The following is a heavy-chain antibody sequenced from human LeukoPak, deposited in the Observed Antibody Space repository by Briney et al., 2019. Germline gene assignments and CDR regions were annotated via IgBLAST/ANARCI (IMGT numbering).Heavy chain of an antibody. V-gene: IGHV3-33*01. CDR1: GFTFSSYG. CDR2: MWYDGSNK. CDR3: ARDFIPAAIAAAFDY. Sequence: GGSLRLSCAASGFTFSSYGMHWVRQAPGKGLEWVAVMWYDGSNKYYADSVKGRFTISRDNSKNTLYLQMNSLRAEDTAVYYCARDFIPAAIAAAFDYWGQGTLVTVSS. J-gene: IGHJ4*02. D-gene: IGHD2-2*02.